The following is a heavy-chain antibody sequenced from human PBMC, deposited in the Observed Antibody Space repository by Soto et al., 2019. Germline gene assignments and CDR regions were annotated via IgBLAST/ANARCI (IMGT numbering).Heavy chain of an antibody. CDR1: GFTFSLYV. D-gene: IGHD5-18*01. Sequence: GGSLRLSCAGSGFTFSLYVVTWVRQAPGKGLEWVSAISGRGNEIFYAESVKGRFTISRDNSRGTVYLQMNSLADEYTAVYYCARWNSYGYYFDYWGQGTLVTVSS. CDR2: ISGRGNEI. V-gene: IGHV3-23*01. CDR3: ARWNSYGYYFDY. J-gene: IGHJ4*02.